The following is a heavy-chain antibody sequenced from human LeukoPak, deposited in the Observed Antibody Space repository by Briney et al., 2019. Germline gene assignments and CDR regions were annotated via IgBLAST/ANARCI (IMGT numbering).Heavy chain of an antibody. CDR3: ARANDYYDSSGSFVFDY. Sequence: SETLSLTCTVSGGSISSYYWSRIRQPPGKELEWIGYIYYSGSTNYNPSLKSRVTISVDTSKNQFSLKLSSVTAADTAVYYCARANDYYDSSGSFVFDYWGQGTLVTVSS. J-gene: IGHJ4*02. CDR1: GGSISSYY. V-gene: IGHV4-59*01. D-gene: IGHD3-22*01. CDR2: IYYSGST.